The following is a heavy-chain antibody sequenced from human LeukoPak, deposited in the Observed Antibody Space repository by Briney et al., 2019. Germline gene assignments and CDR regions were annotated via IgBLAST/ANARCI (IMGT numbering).Heavy chain of an antibody. CDR1: GYTFTSHT. D-gene: IGHD2-21*02. CDR2: INVGDASS. Sequence: GASVRVSCKASGYTFTSHTIHWVRQAPGQRLEWMGWINVGDASSKYSQKFQDRVTITRDTFAYTAYMELGSLKSEDTAVYYCATETAGTKNYVFDIWGQGKMVIVSS. V-gene: IGHV1-3*01. J-gene: IGHJ3*02. CDR3: ATETAGTKNYVFDI.